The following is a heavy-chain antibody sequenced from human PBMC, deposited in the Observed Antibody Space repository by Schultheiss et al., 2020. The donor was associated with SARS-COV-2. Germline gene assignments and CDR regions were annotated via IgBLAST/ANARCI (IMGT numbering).Heavy chain of an antibody. CDR3: AKDHRDEGPTGTVWFDP. Sequence: GGSLRLSCAASGFTFSSYAMSWVRQAPGKGLEWVAVIWYDGSNKYYADSVKGRFTISRDNSKNTLYLQMNSLRAEDTAVYYCAKDHRDEGPTGTVWFDPWGQGTLVTVSS. D-gene: IGHD1-1*01. J-gene: IGHJ5*02. CDR2: IWYDGSNK. CDR1: GFTFSSYA. V-gene: IGHV3-33*06.